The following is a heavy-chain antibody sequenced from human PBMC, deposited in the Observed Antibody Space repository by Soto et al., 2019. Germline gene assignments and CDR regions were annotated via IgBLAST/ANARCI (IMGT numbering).Heavy chain of an antibody. V-gene: IGHV1-2*02. J-gene: IGHJ5*02. CDR3: ARVKYANLPPPTSLFDP. CDR2: INPDSGAT. D-gene: IGHD2-8*01. CDR1: GYTFTAYY. Sequence: ASVKVSCKASGYTFTAYYIHWVRQAPGQGPEWMAWINPDSGATYSAPKFQGKVTVTSDTSINTSSMELSSLRSDDTAVYYCARVKYANLPPPTSLFDPWGQGTLVTVSS.